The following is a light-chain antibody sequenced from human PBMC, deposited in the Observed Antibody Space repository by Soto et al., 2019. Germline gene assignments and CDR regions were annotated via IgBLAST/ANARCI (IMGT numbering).Light chain of an antibody. CDR2: DAS. CDR3: HLYGSSVP. V-gene: IGKV3-20*01. CDR1: QSVYSSR. Sequence: EIVLTQSPGILSLSPGERAALSCSASQSVYSSRLAWYQQKPGRAPRLLIYDASRRATGVQDRFSGSGSDTDFSLGISRVEAEDFGVYQCHLYGSSVPFGGGTEVEIK. J-gene: IGKJ4*01.